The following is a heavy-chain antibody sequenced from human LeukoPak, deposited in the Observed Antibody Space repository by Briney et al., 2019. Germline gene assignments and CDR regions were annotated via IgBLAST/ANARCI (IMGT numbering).Heavy chain of an antibody. J-gene: IGHJ4*02. Sequence: ASVKVSCKASGYTFTSYAMHWVRQAPGQRLEWMGWINAGNGNTKYSQKFQGRVTITRDTSASTAYMELSSLRSEDTAVYYCARNYHGFGALDSWGQGTLVTVSS. CDR1: GYTFTSYA. D-gene: IGHD3-10*01. CDR2: INAGNGNT. V-gene: IGHV1-3*01. CDR3: ARNYHGFGALDS.